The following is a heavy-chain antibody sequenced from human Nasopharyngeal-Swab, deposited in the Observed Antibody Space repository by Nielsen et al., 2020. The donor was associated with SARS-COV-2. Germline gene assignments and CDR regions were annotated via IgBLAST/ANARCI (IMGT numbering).Heavy chain of an antibody. Sequence: SVKVSCKTSGGTFSKYAISWVRQAPGQGLEWMGGIIVNLGMTKYAQKFKDSVIINADESTGTAYMELSSLRSEDTAVYYCATWGIGYGENAHATFDSWGQGTQVTVSS. D-gene: IGHD4-17*01. J-gene: IGHJ4*02. V-gene: IGHV1-69*10. CDR1: GGTFSKYA. CDR2: IIVNLGMT. CDR3: ATWGIGYGENAHATFDS.